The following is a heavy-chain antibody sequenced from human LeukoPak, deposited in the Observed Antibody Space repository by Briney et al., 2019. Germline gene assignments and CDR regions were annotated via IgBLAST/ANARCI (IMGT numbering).Heavy chain of an antibody. Sequence: GGSLRLSCVASGFTFSIYNMNWVRQAPGKGLVWVSRINSDGSSTSYADSVKGRFTISRDNAKNTLYLQMNSLRAEDTAVYYCAREVLDSIVGFDYWGQGTLVTVSS. CDR3: AREVLDSIVGFDY. CDR2: INSDGSST. CDR1: GFTFSIYN. J-gene: IGHJ4*02. V-gene: IGHV3-74*01. D-gene: IGHD1-26*01.